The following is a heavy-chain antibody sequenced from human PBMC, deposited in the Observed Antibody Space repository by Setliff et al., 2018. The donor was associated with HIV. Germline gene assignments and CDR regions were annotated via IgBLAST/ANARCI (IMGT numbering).Heavy chain of an antibody. V-gene: IGHV4-34*01. CDR1: GGSFSGYY. CDR2: INHSGST. D-gene: IGHD3-3*01. Sequence: SETLSLTCAVYGGSFSGYYWSWIRQPPGKGLEWIGEINHSGSTNYNPSLKSRVTISVDTSKNQFSLKLSSVTAADTAVYYCARAIFGIVHYYMDVWGKGTTVTVSS. CDR3: ARAIFGIVHYYMDV. J-gene: IGHJ6*03.